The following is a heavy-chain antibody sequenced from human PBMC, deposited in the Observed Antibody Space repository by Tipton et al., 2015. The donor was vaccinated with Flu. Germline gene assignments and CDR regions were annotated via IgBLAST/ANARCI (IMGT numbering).Heavy chain of an antibody. J-gene: IGHJ4*02. CDR1: GYSISSGYY. D-gene: IGHD1-26*01. V-gene: IGHV4-38-2*02. Sequence: LRLSCIVSGYSISSGYYWGWIRQPPGKGLEWIGSIYHTGSTYYNPSLKSRVTISVDTSKNQFSLKLSSVTAADTAVYYCTAGVGATDHDYWGQGTLVTVSS. CDR3: TAGVGATDHDY. CDR2: IYHTGST.